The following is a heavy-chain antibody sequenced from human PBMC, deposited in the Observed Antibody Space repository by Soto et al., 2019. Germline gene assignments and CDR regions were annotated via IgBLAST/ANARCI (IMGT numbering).Heavy chain of an antibody. CDR1: GFTFSSYW. Sequence: EVQLVESGGGLVQPGGSLRLSCAAAGFTFSSYWMHWVRQAPGKGLVWVSRVKSDGSSTSYADSVKGRFTISRDNAKNTLYLQMNSLRAEDTAVYYCARLDGYNGYYYYYGMDVWGQGTTVTVSS. CDR3: ARLDGYNGYYYYYGMDV. D-gene: IGHD5-12*01. CDR2: VKSDGSST. J-gene: IGHJ6*02. V-gene: IGHV3-74*01.